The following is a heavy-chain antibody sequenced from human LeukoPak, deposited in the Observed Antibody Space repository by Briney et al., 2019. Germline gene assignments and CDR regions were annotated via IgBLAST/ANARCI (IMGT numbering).Heavy chain of an antibody. CDR1: GFTFNIYG. J-gene: IGHJ4*02. Sequence: GGSLRLSCAPSGFTFNIYGIHGVRQAPGGGREWVAFIRHDGINKYYADSVKGRFTISRDNSKNTLYLQMNSLRAEDKAVYYCVRVYCSSISCQFDYWGQGTLVIVS. CDR2: IRHDGINK. CDR3: VRVYCSSISCQFDY. V-gene: IGHV3-30*02. D-gene: IGHD2-2*01.